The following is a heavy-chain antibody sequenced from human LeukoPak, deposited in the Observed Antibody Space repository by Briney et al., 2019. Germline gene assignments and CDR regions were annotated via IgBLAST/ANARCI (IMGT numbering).Heavy chain of an antibody. D-gene: IGHD6-6*01. Sequence: GGSLRLSCAASGFTFSSYEMNWVRQAPGKGLEWVSYISSGRTIYYADSVKGRFTISRDNAKNSLYLQMNSLRAEDTAVSYCARLYSSSSGKAFDIWGQGTMVTVSS. CDR3: ARLYSSSSGKAFDI. CDR1: GFTFSSYE. CDR2: ISSGRTI. V-gene: IGHV3-48*03. J-gene: IGHJ3*02.